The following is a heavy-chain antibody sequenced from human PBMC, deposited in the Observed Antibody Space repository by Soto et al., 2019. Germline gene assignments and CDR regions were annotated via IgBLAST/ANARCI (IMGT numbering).Heavy chain of an antibody. CDR2: ISHDGGVK. CDR1: GFTFSTTG. V-gene: IGHV3-30*18. CDR3: AKDLYGAGWYNYFDP. J-gene: IGHJ5*02. D-gene: IGHD6-19*01. Sequence: QVHLVESGGGVVQPGRSLRLSCAASGFTFSTTGMHWVRQAPGKGLEWVAMISHDGGVKHYTDSVKGRFTISRDTSNNTVYLQMNSLRPEDTAMYHCAKDLYGAGWYNYFDPWVQGTLVTVSS.